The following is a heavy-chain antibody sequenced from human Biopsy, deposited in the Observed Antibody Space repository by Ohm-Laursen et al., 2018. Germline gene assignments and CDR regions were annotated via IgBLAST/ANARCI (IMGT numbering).Heavy chain of an antibody. V-gene: IGHV1-46*01. CDR1: GYTSTTYY. Sequence: SVKVSCKLSGYTSTTYYIHWVRQAPGQGLEWMGIINPGGNSTAYTQNFQGRVTMTWDTSTTTVYMELSSLRSEDTAVYYCVLASFDYWGQGTLVTVSS. CDR3: VLASFDY. J-gene: IGHJ4*02. CDR2: INPGGNST.